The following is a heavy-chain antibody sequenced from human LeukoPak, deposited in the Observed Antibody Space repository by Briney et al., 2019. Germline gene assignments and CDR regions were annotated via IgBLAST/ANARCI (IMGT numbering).Heavy chain of an antibody. CDR2: IYTSGST. J-gene: IGHJ5*02. CDR3: ARGRFLEWKRWFDP. Sequence: PSETLSLTCTVSGGSISSYYWSWIRQPPGKGLEWIGYIYTSGSTNYNPSLKSRVTISVDTSKNQFSLKLSSVTAADTAVYYCARGRFLEWKRWFDPWGQGTLVTVSS. D-gene: IGHD3-3*01. V-gene: IGHV4-4*09. CDR1: GGSISSYY.